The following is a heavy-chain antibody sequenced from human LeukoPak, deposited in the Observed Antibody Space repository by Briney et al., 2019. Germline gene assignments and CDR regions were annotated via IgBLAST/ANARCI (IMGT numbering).Heavy chain of an antibody. V-gene: IGHV4-4*02. CDR1: GGSISSDHW. CDR3: ARGGRSAFDA. J-gene: IGHJ3*01. CDR2: IFHIGVT. Sequence: PSETLSLTCAVSGGSISSDHWWSWVRQPPGKSLEWIGEIFHIGVTNYKPSLKSRVSMSVDKSRHQFSLNLRSMTAADTAVYFCARGGRSAFDAWGPGTKVIVSS.